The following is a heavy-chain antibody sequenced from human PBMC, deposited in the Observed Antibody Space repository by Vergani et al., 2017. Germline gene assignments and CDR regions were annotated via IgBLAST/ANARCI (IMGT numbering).Heavy chain of an antibody. J-gene: IGHJ6*02. D-gene: IGHD3-22*01. CDR1: GGSISSGGYY. CDR2: IYYSGST. V-gene: IGHV4-31*03. CDR3: ARVAYYYDSSGYYLPYYGMDV. Sequence: QVQLQESGPGLVKPSETLSLTCTVSGGSISSGGYYWSWIRQHPGKGLGWIGYIYYSGSTYYNPSLKSRVTISVDTSKNQFSLKLSSVTAADTAVYYCARVAYYYDSSGYYLPYYGMDVWGQGTTVTVSS.